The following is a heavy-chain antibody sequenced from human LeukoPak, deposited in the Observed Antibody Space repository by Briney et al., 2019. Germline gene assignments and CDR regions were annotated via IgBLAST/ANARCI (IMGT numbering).Heavy chain of an antibody. J-gene: IGHJ4*02. Sequence: KASETLSLTCTVSGGSISSSSTYWGWIRQPPGKGLEWIGSIYYSGSTYYSPSLKSRVTISVDTSKNQFSLKLSSVTAADTAVYYCARQSSSWYGAFDYWGQGTLVTVSS. D-gene: IGHD6-13*01. CDR3: ARQSSSWYGAFDY. V-gene: IGHV4-39*01. CDR1: GGSISSSSTY. CDR2: IYYSGST.